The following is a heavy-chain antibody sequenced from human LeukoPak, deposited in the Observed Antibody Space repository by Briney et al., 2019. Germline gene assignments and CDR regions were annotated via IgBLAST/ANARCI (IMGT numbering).Heavy chain of an antibody. CDR1: GFTVSNNY. V-gene: IGHV3-53*01. Sequence: PGGSLRLSCAASGFTVSNNYMSWVRQAPGKGLEWVSVIYSGGSTYYADSVKGRFTISRDNSKNTLYLQMNSLRAEDTAAYYCARLGWVNRGYDRMDSVFDVGGKGKRVTVFS. CDR3: ARLGWVNRGYDRMDSVFDV. D-gene: IGHD5-12*01. CDR2: IYSGGST. J-gene: IGHJ3*01.